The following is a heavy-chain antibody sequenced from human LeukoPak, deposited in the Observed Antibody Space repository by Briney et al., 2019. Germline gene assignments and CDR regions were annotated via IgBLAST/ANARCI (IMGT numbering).Heavy chain of an antibody. CDR3: ARGRAPDY. CDR1: GFSFSTYW. D-gene: IGHD1-14*01. V-gene: IGHV3-7*04. CDR2: IKQGGVDK. J-gene: IGHJ4*02. Sequence: GGSLRLSCAASGFSFSTYWMSWVRQAPGKGLEWVANIKQGGVDKYYVGSVSGRYTISRDDAKTSLYPQMNSLRPEDTAIYYCARGRAPDYWGQGTLVTVSS.